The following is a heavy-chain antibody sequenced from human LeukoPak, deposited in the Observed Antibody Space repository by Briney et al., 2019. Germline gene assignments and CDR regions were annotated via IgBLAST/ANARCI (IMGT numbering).Heavy chain of an antibody. J-gene: IGHJ3*02. CDR2: ISSSGSTI. V-gene: IGHV3-11*01. D-gene: IGHD3-16*01. CDR1: GFTFSDYY. Sequence: KAGGSLRLSCAASGFTFSDYYMSWIRQAPGKGLEWVSYISSSGSTIYYADSVKGRFTISRDNAKNSLYLQMNSLRAEDTAVYYCARAPRGRSYDAFDIWGQGTMVTVSS. CDR3: ARAPRGRSYDAFDI.